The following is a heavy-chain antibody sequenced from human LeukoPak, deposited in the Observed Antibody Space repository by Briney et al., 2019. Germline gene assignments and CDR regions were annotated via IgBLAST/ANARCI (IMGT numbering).Heavy chain of an antibody. CDR2: SGSGGST. J-gene: IGHJ5*02. CDR1: GFTVSSNY. D-gene: IGHD2-15*01. V-gene: IGHV3-53*05. Sequence: GGSLRLSCAASGFTVSSNYMSWVRQAPGKGLEWVSAISGSGGSTYYADSVKGRFTISRDNSKNTLYLQMNSLRAEDTAVYYCARVNTQGVPSPWGLGILVTVSS. CDR3: ARVNTQGVPSP.